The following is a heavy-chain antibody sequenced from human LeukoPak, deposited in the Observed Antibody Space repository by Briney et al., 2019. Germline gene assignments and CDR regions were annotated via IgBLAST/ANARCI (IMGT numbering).Heavy chain of an antibody. V-gene: IGHV4-59*08. CDR1: GGSISSYY. CDR3: ARGDFWSGYYRSHDAFDI. D-gene: IGHD3-3*01. J-gene: IGHJ3*02. Sequence: SETLSLTCTVSGGSISSYYWSWIRQPPGKGLEWIGYIYYSGSTNYNPSLKSRVTISVDTSKNQFSLKLSSVTAADTAVYYCARGDFWSGYYRSHDAFDIWGQGTMVTVSS. CDR2: IYYSGST.